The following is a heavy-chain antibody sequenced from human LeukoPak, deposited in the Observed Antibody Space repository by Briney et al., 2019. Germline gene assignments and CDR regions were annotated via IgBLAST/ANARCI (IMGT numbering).Heavy chain of an antibody. D-gene: IGHD1-14*01. Sequence: GALRLSCAVPGFKVCDYYMGWVRQAPGKGLDWVGLIRDSGKGFYADFAKGRFTISRGEAENTLYLQMNSLRVEDTAVYFCARDRAANRDLVEFDRWGQGTPVIVSS. V-gene: IGHV3-66*03. CDR1: GFKVCDYY. CDR2: IRDSGKG. J-gene: IGHJ5*02. CDR3: ARDRAANRDLVEFDR.